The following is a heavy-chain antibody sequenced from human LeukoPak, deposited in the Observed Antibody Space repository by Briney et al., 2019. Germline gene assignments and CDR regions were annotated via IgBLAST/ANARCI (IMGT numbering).Heavy chain of an antibody. J-gene: IGHJ6*02. CDR3: ASRMVRGVIRDYYYGMDV. CDR1: GGTFSSYA. V-gene: IGHV1-69*13. Sequence: VASVKVSCTASGGTFSSYAISWVRQAPGQGLEWMGGIIPIFGTANYAQKFQGRVTITADESTSTAYMELSSLRSEDTAVYYCASRMVRGVIRDYYYGMDVWGQGTTVTVSS. D-gene: IGHD3-10*01. CDR2: IIPIFGTA.